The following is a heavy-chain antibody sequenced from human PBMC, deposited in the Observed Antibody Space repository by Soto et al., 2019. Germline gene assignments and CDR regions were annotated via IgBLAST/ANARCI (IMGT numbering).Heavy chain of an antibody. CDR2: ISSSSRTI. V-gene: IGHV3-48*02. Sequence: EVQLVESGGGLVQPGGSLRLSCAASGFTFSSYSMNWVRQAPGKGLEWVSYISSSSRTIYYADSVKGRFTISRDNAKNSLYLQMNSLRDGDTAVYYCARVPTAMAPFDYWGQGTLVTVSS. J-gene: IGHJ4*02. CDR1: GFTFSSYS. D-gene: IGHD5-18*01. CDR3: ARVPTAMAPFDY.